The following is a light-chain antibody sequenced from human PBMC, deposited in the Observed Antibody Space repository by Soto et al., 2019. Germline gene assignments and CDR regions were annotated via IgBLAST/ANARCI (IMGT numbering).Light chain of an antibody. V-gene: IGLV2-14*01. J-gene: IGLJ2*01. CDR2: DVS. CDR1: SSDVGGYTY. CDR3: SSYTSSSSVI. Sequence: QSVLTQPASVSGSPGQSITISCTGTSSDVGGYTYVSWYQLHPGKAPKLMIYDVSNRPSGVSNRFSGSKSGNTASLTISGLQAEDEADYYCSSYTSSSSVIFGGGTKVTVL.